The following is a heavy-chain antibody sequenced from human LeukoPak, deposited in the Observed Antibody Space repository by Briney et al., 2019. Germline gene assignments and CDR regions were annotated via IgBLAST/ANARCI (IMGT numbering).Heavy chain of an antibody. CDR3: ARVLAYDSSGYYFDY. V-gene: IGHV3-74*01. J-gene: IGHJ4*02. CDR1: GFTFSSYW. D-gene: IGHD3-22*01. CDR2: INSDGSST. Sequence: GGSLRLSCAASGFTFSSYWMHWVRQAPGKGLVWVSRINSDGSSTSYADSVKGRFTISRDNAKNTLYLQMNSLRAEDTAEYYCARVLAYDSSGYYFDYWGQGTLVTVSS.